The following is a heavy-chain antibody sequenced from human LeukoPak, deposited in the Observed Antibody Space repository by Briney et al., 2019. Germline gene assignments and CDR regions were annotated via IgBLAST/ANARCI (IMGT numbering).Heavy chain of an antibody. CDR2: INWSGGST. CDR3: AKLTGTTGGADY. J-gene: IGHJ4*02. D-gene: IGHD1-1*01. Sequence: GGSLRLSCAASGFTFSSYAMSWVRQAPGKGLEWVSAINWSGGSTYYADSEKGRFTISRDNSKSTLYLQMNSLRAEDTAVYYCAKLTGTTGGADYWGQGTLVTVSS. V-gene: IGHV3-23*01. CDR1: GFTFSSYA.